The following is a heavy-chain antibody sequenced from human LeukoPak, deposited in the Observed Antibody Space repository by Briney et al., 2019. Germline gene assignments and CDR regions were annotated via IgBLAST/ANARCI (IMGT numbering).Heavy chain of an antibody. D-gene: IGHD4-23*01. CDR1: GGTFSSYA. J-gene: IGHJ4*02. Sequence: GASVKLSCTGSGGTFSSYAISWVRQAPGQGLEWMGGIIQIYGTANYAQKFEGRVTITTDESTSTAYMELSSLRSEDTAVYYCASGGVNSAAFDYWGQGTLVTVSS. CDR2: IIQIYGTA. CDR3: ASGGVNSAAFDY. V-gene: IGHV1-69*05.